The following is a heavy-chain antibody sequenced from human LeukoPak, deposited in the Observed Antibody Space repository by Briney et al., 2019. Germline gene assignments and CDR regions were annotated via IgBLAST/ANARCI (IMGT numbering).Heavy chain of an antibody. D-gene: IGHD4-11*01. J-gene: IGHJ4*02. V-gene: IGHV6-1*01. Sequence: SQTLSPPCAISGDSVSSNSAAWNWIRQSPSRGLEWLGRTYYRSKWYTDYAVSVTSRITINPDTSKNQFSLQLNSVTPEDTAVYYCARDKDYSIDHWGQGTLVTVSS. CDR3: ARDKDYSIDH. CDR1: GDSVSSNSAA. CDR2: TYYRSKWYT.